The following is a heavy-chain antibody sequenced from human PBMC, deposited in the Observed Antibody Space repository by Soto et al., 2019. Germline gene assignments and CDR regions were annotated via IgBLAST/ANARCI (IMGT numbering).Heavy chain of an antibody. CDR3: AIRLWFGEFY. J-gene: IGHJ4*02. CDR1: VYSFTIYG. Sequence: GXSVKGSCKASVYSFTIYGITWVRQAPGQGLEWMGWISTYDGNTKYSQKFQGRVTITRDTSASTAYMELSSLRSEDTAVYYCAIRLWFGEFYWGQGTLVTVSS. D-gene: IGHD3-10*01. CDR2: ISTYDGNT. V-gene: IGHV1-18*01.